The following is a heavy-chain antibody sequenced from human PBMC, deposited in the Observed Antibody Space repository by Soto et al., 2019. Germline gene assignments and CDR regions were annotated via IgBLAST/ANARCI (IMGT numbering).Heavy chain of an antibody. V-gene: IGHV1-18*01. CDR1: GYTFSNYG. CDR3: ARERWWEPLLY. D-gene: IGHD2-15*01. Sequence: QVQLVQSGPEVKKPGASVKVSCKASGYTFSNYGVTWVRQAPGQGLERLGWVSAYNRNTDYAQKFEDRATMTIDTSMNTAYLEVRGLAPDDTAVYYCARERWWEPLLYWGLGTL. CDR2: VSAYNRNT. J-gene: IGHJ4*02.